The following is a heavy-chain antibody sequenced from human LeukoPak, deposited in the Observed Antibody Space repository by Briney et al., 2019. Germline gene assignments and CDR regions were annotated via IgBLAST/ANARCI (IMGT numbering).Heavy chain of an antibody. D-gene: IGHD3-3*01. CDR3: ARIGEAGVPFAMDV. CDR1: GLALRSYW. V-gene: IGHV3-74*01. Sequence: PGGSLRLSCAAYGLALRSYWIHWVRQDPGKGLVWVSRINSDGSITNYADSVKGRFTISRDNAENTVDLHMSSLRAEDTAVYYCARIGEAGVPFAMDVWGPGTTVTVSS. J-gene: IGHJ6*02. CDR2: INSDGSIT.